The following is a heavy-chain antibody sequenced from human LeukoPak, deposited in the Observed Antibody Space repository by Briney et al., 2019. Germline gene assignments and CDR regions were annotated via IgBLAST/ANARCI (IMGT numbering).Heavy chain of an antibody. V-gene: IGHV3-23*01. Sequence: TGGSLRLSCAASGFTFSSYGMSWVRQAPGKGLEWVSAISGSGGSTYYADSVKGRFTISRDNSKNTLYLQMNSLRAEDTAVYYCAKPKSAKYYDSSKTDYWGQGTLVTVSS. CDR1: GFTFSSYG. D-gene: IGHD3-22*01. CDR3: AKPKSAKYYDSSKTDY. CDR2: ISGSGGST. J-gene: IGHJ4*02.